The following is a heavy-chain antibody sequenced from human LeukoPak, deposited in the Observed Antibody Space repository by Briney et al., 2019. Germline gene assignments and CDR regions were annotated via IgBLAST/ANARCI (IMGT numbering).Heavy chain of an antibody. D-gene: IGHD2/OR15-2a*01. CDR1: GGSISSHY. J-gene: IGHJ3*02. CDR2: IYYSGST. Sequence: SETLSLTCTVSGGSISSHYWSWIRQPPGKGLEWIGYIYYSGSTNYNPSLKSRVTISVDTSKNQFSLKLSSVTAADTAVYYCPRASWGVGYYYSFAFDIWGQGTMVTVSS. CDR3: PRASWGVGYYYSFAFDI. V-gene: IGHV4-59*11.